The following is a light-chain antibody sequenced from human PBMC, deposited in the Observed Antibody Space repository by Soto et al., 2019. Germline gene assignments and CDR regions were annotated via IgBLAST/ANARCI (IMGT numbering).Light chain of an antibody. V-gene: IGLV2-14*01. CDR2: EVS. CDR3: SSYTSSSTLLV. CDR1: SSDVGGYNY. Sequence: QSVLTQPGSVSGSPGQSITISCTGTSSDVGGYNYVSWYQQDPGKAPKLMIYEVSNRPSGVSNRFSGSKSGNTASLTISGLQAEDEADYYCSSYTSSSTLLVFGGGTKLTVL. J-gene: IGLJ2*01.